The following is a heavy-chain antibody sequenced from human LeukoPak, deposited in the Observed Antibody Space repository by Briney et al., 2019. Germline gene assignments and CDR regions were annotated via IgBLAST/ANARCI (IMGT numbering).Heavy chain of an antibody. CDR1: GGSVSSSY. Sequence: SETLSLTCTVSGGSVSSSYWSWIRQPPGKGLEWIGYIYYSGITNYNPSLKSRVTISLDTSKNQFSLKLNSVTAADAAVYYCARASGAFDYWGQGALVTVSS. J-gene: IGHJ4*02. CDR2: IYYSGIT. CDR3: ARASGAFDY. V-gene: IGHV4-59*02.